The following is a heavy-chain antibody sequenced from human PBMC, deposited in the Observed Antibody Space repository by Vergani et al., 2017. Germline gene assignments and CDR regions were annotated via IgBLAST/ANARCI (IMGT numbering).Heavy chain of an antibody. CDR1: GYTFTYRY. CDR3: ALAESSTSCIDSVCIAPETGSWFDP. V-gene: IGHV1-45*02. Sequence: QMQLVQSGAEVKKTGSSVKVSCKASGYTFTYRYLHWVRQAPGQALEWMGWITPFNGNTNYAQKFQDRDTITRDRSMSTAYMELSSLRSEDTAMYYCALAESSTSCIDSVCIAPETGSWFDPWGQGTLVTVSS. J-gene: IGHJ5*02. CDR2: ITPFNGNT. D-gene: IGHD2-2*01.